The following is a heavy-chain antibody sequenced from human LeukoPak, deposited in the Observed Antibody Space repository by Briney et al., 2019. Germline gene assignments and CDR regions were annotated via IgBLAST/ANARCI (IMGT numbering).Heavy chain of an antibody. D-gene: IGHD2-2*03. CDR3: AREWGGYSEPWDAFDI. CDR2: IYHSGST. CDR1: GYSISSGYY. Sequence: SETLSLTCTVSGYSISSGYYWGWIRQPPGKGLEWIGSIYHSGSTYYNPSLKSRVTISVDTSKNQFSLKLSSVTAADTAVYYCAREWGGYSEPWDAFDIWGQGTMVTVSS. V-gene: IGHV4-38-2*02. J-gene: IGHJ3*02.